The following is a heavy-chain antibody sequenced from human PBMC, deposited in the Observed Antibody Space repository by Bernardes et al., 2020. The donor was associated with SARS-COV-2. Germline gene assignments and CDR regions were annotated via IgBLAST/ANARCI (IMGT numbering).Heavy chain of an antibody. J-gene: IGHJ4*02. CDR1: SGSFSPYD. D-gene: IGHD6-19*01. V-gene: IGHV4-59*08. Sequence: SESLSLTCTVFSGSFSPYDWAWVRQPPGKGLEWIGPLYFNGNTNYNPSLESRSSISMDTSSTQFSLKLSSVTAADTAVYYCARLAYRSAFDHWGPGSLVTVSS. CDR3: ARLAYRSAFDH. CDR2: LYFNGNT.